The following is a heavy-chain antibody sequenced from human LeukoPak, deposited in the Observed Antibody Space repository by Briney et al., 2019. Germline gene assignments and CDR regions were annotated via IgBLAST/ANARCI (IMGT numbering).Heavy chain of an antibody. CDR1: GFTFGDYA. V-gene: IGHV3-49*04. CDR3: TRTEWELSSFDY. J-gene: IGHJ4*02. Sequence: GGSLRLSCTASGFTFGDYAMSWVRQAPGKGLEWVGFIRSKAYGGTTEYAASVKGSFTISRDDSKSIAYLQMNSLKTEDTAVYYCTRTEWELSSFDYWGQGTLVTVSS. CDR2: IRSKAYGGTT. D-gene: IGHD1-26*01.